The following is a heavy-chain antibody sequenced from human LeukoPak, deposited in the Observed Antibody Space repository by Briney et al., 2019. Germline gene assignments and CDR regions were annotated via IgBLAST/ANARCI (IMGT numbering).Heavy chain of an antibody. J-gene: IGHJ4*02. Sequence: GGPLRLSCVVSGFTVSSNYMSWVRQAPGKGLEWVAVIYSGGSTYYADSVKGRFTISRDHSKNTLYLQINSLRAEDTAVYYCAREGGLVPALDYWGQGTLVTVSS. V-gene: IGHV3-53*05. CDR1: GFTVSSNY. D-gene: IGHD3-16*01. CDR2: IYSGGST. CDR3: AREGGLVPALDY.